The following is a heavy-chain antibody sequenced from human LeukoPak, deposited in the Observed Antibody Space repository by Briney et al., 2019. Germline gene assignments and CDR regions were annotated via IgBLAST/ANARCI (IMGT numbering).Heavy chain of an antibody. CDR1: GFPFSSYS. J-gene: IGHJ4*02. CDR2: IKPDGTTK. D-gene: IGHD6-13*01. V-gene: IGHV3-7*03. CDR3: ARSIPYGTTWYGRSDY. Sequence: PGGSLRLSCAASGFPFSSYSMTWVRQAPGKGLEWVANIKPDGTTKFYVDSVKGRFTISRDNALNPLYLQMNGLRAEDTAIYYCARSIPYGTTWYGRSDYWGQGTLVTVSS.